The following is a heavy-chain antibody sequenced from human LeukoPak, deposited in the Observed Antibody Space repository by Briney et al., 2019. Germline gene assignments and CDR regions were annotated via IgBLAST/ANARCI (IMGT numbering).Heavy chain of an antibody. J-gene: IGHJ4*02. Sequence: SETLSLTCTVSGGSISRSSYYWGWIRPPPGQELEWIGSIYYSGSTYYNSSLESRVAISVDTSKNQFSLKLSSVTAADTAVYYCARGVAQGVDYWGQGTLVTVSS. D-gene: IGHD3-10*01. CDR1: GGSISRSSYY. CDR3: ARGVAQGVDY. V-gene: IGHV4-39*07. CDR2: IYYSGST.